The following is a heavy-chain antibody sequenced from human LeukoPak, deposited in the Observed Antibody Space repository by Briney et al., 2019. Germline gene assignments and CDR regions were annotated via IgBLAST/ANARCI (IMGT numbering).Heavy chain of an antibody. V-gene: IGHV3-21*01. Sequence: GGSLRLSCAASGFTFSSYSMNWVRQAPGKGLEWVSSISSSSSYIYYVDSVKGRFTISRDNAKNSLYLQMNSLRAEDTAVYYCAREGYSSSSLDYWGQGTLVTVSS. D-gene: IGHD6-13*01. CDR3: AREGYSSSSLDY. J-gene: IGHJ4*02. CDR1: GFTFSSYS. CDR2: ISSSSSYI.